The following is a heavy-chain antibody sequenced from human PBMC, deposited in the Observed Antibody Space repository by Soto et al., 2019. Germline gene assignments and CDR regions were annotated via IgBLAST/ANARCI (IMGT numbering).Heavy chain of an antibody. Sequence: SETLSLTCTVSGGSIRSYYWSWIRQPPGKGLEWIGYIYYTGSTKYNSSLKSRVTISVDTSKNQFSLKLSSVTAADTAVYYCARTLGDSSGFVWGQGTLVTVYS. J-gene: IGHJ4*02. V-gene: IGHV4-59*01. CDR1: GGSIRSYY. CDR2: IYYTGST. CDR3: ARTLGDSSGFV. D-gene: IGHD3-22*01.